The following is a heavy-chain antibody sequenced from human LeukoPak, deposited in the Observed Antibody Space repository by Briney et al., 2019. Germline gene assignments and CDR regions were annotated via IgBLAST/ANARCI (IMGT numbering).Heavy chain of an antibody. D-gene: IGHD6-6*01. V-gene: IGHV4-34*01. Sequence: SETLSLTCAVYGVSFSGYYWSWIRQPPGKGLEWIGEINHSGSTNYNPSLKSRVTISVDTSKNQFSLKLSSVTAADTAVYYCARGLGDSSSTGGDYWGQGTLVTVSS. CDR3: ARGLGDSSSTGGDY. CDR1: GVSFSGYY. J-gene: IGHJ4*02. CDR2: INHSGST.